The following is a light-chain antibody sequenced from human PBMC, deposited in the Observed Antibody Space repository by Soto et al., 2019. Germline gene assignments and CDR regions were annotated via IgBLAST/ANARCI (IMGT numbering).Light chain of an antibody. Sequence: QSVLAQPASVSGSPGQSITISCTGTSSDVGAYDAVSWYQQHPGRAPKLIIFEVSKRPLGVPDRFSGSKSGNTASLIVSGLQPDDEAEYHCTSYTGDDFTFVFGTGTKGTVL. CDR2: EVS. CDR3: TSYTGDDFTFV. V-gene: IGLV2-14*03. CDR1: SSDVGAYDA. J-gene: IGLJ1*01.